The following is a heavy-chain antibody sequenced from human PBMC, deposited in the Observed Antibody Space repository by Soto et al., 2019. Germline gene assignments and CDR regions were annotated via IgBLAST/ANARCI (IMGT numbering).Heavy chain of an antibody. D-gene: IGHD5-18*01. CDR2: ITPYDGNT. CDR1: GYTFISSG. J-gene: IGHJ4*02. CDR3: ARDLSSYGVTSGRDY. Sequence: QVQLVQSGTEVKKPGASVRVSCKTSGYTFISSGISWVRQAPGQGLEWMGWITPYDGNTHSAQKFPGRVTRTTDTSTGTAYMEVRRLTSDDTAVYYCARDLSSYGVTSGRDYRGQGTLVTVSS. V-gene: IGHV1-18*01.